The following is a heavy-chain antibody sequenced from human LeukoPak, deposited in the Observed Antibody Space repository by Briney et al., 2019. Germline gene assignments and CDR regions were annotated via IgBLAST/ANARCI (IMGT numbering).Heavy chain of an antibody. J-gene: IGHJ4*02. CDR3: ARGDGYNPFDY. Sequence: PSETLSLTCTVSDDSISDHYRGWIRQPPGKGLEWIGYIYYSGSTNYNPSLKSRVTISVDTSKNQFSLKLSSVTAADTAVYYCARGDGYNPFDYWGQGTLVTVSS. V-gene: IGHV4-59*11. D-gene: IGHD5-24*01. CDR1: DDSISDHY. CDR2: IYYSGST.